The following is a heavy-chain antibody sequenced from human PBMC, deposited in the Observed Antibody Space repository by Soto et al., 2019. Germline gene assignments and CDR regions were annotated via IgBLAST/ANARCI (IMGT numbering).Heavy chain of an antibody. V-gene: IGHV4-4*02. CDR2: IYHSGST. CDR3: ARDRATVPGRRYGAY. CDR1: RGSIISSNW. Sequence: ENLPDTFALLRGSIISSNWWSWVCQPPGKGLEWIGEIYHSGSTNYNPSLKSRVTISVDKSQNQFSLKLSSVTAADTAVYYCARDRATVPGRRYGAYWGQGTWVTV. D-gene: IGHD3-10*01. J-gene: IGHJ1*01.